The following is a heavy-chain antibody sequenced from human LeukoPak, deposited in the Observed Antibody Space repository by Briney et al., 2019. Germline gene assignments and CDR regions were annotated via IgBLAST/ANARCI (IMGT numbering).Heavy chain of an antibody. Sequence: PSETLSLTCTVYGGSISSYYWSWIRQPPGKGLEWIGYIYYSGSTNYNPSLKSRVTISVDTSKNQFSLKLSSVTAADTAVYYCARFHLRRGYFHFDYWGQGTLVTVSS. CDR2: IYYSGST. V-gene: IGHV4-59*01. D-gene: IGHD5-18*01. CDR3: ARFHLRRGYFHFDY. CDR1: GGSISSYY. J-gene: IGHJ4*02.